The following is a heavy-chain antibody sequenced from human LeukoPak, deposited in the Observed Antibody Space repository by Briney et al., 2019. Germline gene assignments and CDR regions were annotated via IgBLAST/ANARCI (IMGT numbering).Heavy chain of an antibody. J-gene: IGHJ4*02. D-gene: IGHD1-1*01. Sequence: ASVKVSCKASGYTFTSYDINWVRQATGQGLEWMGWMNPNSGNTGYAQKFQGRVTMTRNTSISTAYMELSSLRSDDTAVYYCASTSILRNDVGYWGQGTLVTVSS. V-gene: IGHV1-8*01. CDR3: ASTSILRNDVGY. CDR2: MNPNSGNT. CDR1: GYTFTSYD.